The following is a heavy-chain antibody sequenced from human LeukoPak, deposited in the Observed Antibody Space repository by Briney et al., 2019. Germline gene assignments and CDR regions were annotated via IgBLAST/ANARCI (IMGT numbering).Heavy chain of an antibody. CDR3: AELGITMIGGV. V-gene: IGHV1-46*01. CDR2: INPSGGST. D-gene: IGHD3-10*02. CDR1: GYTFTSYY. J-gene: IGHJ6*04. Sequence: ASVKVSCKASGYTFTSYYMHWVRQAPGQGLGWMGIINPSGGSTSYAQKFQGRVTMTRDTSTSTVYMELSSLRAEDTAVYYCAELGITMIGGVWGKGTTVTISS.